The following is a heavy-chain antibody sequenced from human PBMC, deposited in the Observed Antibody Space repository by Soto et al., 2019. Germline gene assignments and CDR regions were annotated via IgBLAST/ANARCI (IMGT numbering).Heavy chain of an antibody. D-gene: IGHD3-3*02. CDR3: ARLPSRHLVDY. V-gene: IGHV4-39*01. CDR2: MFYGVST. Sequence: SETLSLTCTVSGSSINSSGYYWGWIRQPPGKGLEWIGSMFYGVSTYYNPSLKSRVTVSVDTSKNQFSLNLRSVTAADTAVYCCARLPSRHLVDYWGQGTLVTVSS. J-gene: IGHJ4*02. CDR1: GSSINSSGYY.